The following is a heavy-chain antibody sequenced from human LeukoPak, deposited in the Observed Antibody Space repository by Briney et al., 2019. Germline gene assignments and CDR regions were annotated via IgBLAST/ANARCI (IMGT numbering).Heavy chain of an antibody. CDR3: AKDVRYYDFWSGYYKSDYYYGMDV. J-gene: IGHJ6*02. D-gene: IGHD3-3*01. V-gene: IGHV3-30*18. Sequence: GGSLRLSCAASGFTFSSYGMHWVRQAPGKGLEWVAVISYDGSNKYYADSVKGRFTISRDNSKNTLYLQMNSLRAEDTAVYYCAKDVRYYDFWSGYYKSDYYYGMDVWGQGTTATVSS. CDR1: GFTFSSYG. CDR2: ISYDGSNK.